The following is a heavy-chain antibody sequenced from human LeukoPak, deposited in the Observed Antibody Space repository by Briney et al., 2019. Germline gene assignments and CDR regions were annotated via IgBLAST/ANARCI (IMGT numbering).Heavy chain of an antibody. J-gene: IGHJ3*02. V-gene: IGHV4-59*08. CDR2: IYYSGST. Sequence: SETLSLSRVLSGDSISSNYWSWIRQPPGKGLEGMGYIYYSGSTNYNPSLKSRVTISVDTSKNQFSLKLSSVTAADTAVYYCARVGSGSYYVRGSFDIWGQGTMVTVSS. CDR1: GDSISSNY. CDR3: ARVGSGSYYVRGSFDI. D-gene: IGHD1-26*01.